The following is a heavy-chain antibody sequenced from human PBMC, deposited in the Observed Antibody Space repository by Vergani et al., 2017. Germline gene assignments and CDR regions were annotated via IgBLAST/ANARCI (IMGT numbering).Heavy chain of an antibody. V-gene: IGHV1-3*01. J-gene: IGHJ6*03. Sequence: QVQLVQSGAEVKKPGASVKVSCKASGYTFTSYAMHWVRQAPGQRLEWMGWINAGNGNTKYSQKFQGRVTITRDTSASTAYMELSSLRSEDTAVYYCARGLEQLGGYYYYYYMDVWGKGP. CDR3: ARGLEQLGGYYYYYYMDV. CDR1: GYTFTSYA. D-gene: IGHD6-13*01. CDR2: INAGNGNT.